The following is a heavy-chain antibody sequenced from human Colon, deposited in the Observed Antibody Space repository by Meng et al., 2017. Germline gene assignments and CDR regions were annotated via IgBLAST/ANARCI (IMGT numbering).Heavy chain of an antibody. CDR2: TRNKANSYTT. V-gene: IGHV3-72*01. J-gene: IGHJ4*02. D-gene: IGHD4-17*01. CDR1: GFTFSDHY. Sequence: VRVVESGGGLVQLGGSLRLSCAASGFTFSDHYMDWVRQAPGKGLEWVGRTRNKANSYTTEYAASVKGRFTISRDDSKNSLYLQMNSLKTEDTAVYYCVTSKPYGDYAVYWGQGTLVTVSS. CDR3: VTSKPYGDYAVY.